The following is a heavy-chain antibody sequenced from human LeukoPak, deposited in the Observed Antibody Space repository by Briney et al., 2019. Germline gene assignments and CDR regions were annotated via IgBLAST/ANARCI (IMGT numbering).Heavy chain of an antibody. J-gene: IGHJ4*02. CDR1: GSTFSSYD. D-gene: IGHD2-15*01. CDR3: ARETVVVGTDQGYFDY. V-gene: IGHV3-30*04. CDR2: ISYDGSNK. Sequence: GGSLRLPCAASGSTFSSYDTHWVRQAPGKGLEWVAVISYDGSNKYYADSVKGRFTISRDNSKNTLYLQMNSLRAEDTAVYYCARETVVVGTDQGYFDYWGQGTLVTVSS.